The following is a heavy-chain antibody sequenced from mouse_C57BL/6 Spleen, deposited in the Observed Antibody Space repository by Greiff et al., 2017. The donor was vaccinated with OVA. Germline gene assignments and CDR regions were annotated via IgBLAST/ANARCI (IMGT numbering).Heavy chain of an antibody. J-gene: IGHJ1*03. D-gene: IGHD2-2*01. CDR1: GYTFTDYN. CDR3: AREGLPRYWYFDV. Sequence: EVQRVESGPELVKPGASVKIPCKASGYTFTDYNMDWVKQSHGKSLEWIGDINPNNGGTIYNQKFKGKATLTVDKSSSTAYMELRSLTSEDTAVYYCAREGLPRYWYFDVWGTGTTVTVSS. V-gene: IGHV1-18*01. CDR2: INPNNGGT.